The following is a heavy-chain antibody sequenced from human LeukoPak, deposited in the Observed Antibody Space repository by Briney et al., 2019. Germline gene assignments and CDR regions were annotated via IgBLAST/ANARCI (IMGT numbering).Heavy chain of an antibody. D-gene: IGHD1-7*01. Sequence: PAETLSLTCTVSGGSISSYYWSWTRQPPGKGLEWIGYIYYSGSTKYNPSLKSRVTISVDASKTQFSLRLNSVTAADTAVYYCARGSRELYYFDYWGQETRVTVSS. CDR3: ARGSRELYYFDY. CDR1: GGSISSYY. CDR2: IYYSGST. J-gene: IGHJ4*02. V-gene: IGHV4-59*01.